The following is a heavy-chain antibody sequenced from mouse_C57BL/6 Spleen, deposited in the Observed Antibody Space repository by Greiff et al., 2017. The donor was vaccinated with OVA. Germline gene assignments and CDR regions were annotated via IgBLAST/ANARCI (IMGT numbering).Heavy chain of an antibody. D-gene: IGHD1-1*01. CDR2: IYPGDGDT. CDR3: ARPSGYYYGSSHFDY. CDR1: GYAFSSYW. Sequence: VQLQQSGAELVKPGASVKISCKASGYAFSSYWMNWVKQRPGKGLEWIGQIYPGDGDTNYNGKFKGKATLTADKSSSTAYMQLSSLTSEDSAVYFCARPSGYYYGSSHFDYWGQGTTLTVSS. J-gene: IGHJ2*01. V-gene: IGHV1-80*01.